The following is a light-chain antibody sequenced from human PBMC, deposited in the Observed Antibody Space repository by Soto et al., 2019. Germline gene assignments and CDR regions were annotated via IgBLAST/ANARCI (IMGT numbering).Light chain of an antibody. CDR1: QCVSNF. V-gene: IGKV3-11*01. Sequence: EIVLTQSPATLSLSPGERATLSCRASQCVSNFLAWYQQKPGQAPRLLIYDASTRATGIPARFSGSGSGTDFALTISSLEPEDFAVYYCQQRRTWPPLTFGGGTKVEIK. CDR3: QQRRTWPPLT. J-gene: IGKJ4*01. CDR2: DAS.